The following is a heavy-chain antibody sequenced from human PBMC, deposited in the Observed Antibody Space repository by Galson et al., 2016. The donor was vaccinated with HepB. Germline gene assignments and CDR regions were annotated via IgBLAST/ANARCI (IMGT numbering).Heavy chain of an antibody. V-gene: IGHV3-9*01. CDR3: AKSLRVLRPLND. D-gene: IGHD3-3*01. J-gene: IGHJ4*02. CDR2: ISWNSRSI. Sequence: SLRLSCAASGFTCEDYALYWVRQTPGKGLERVSVISWNSRSIGYADSVKGRFTVSRDNAKRSLYLQMNSLRTEDTALYFCAKSLRVLRPLNDWGQGSQVIVSA. CDR1: GFTCEDYA.